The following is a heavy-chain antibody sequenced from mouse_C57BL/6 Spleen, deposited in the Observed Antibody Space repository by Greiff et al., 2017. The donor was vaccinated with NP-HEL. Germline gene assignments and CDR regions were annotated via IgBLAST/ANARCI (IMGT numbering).Heavy chain of an antibody. CDR2: ISSGSSTI. CDR3: ALETGTYAMDY. J-gene: IGHJ4*01. CDR1: GFTFSDYG. D-gene: IGHD4-1*01. V-gene: IGHV5-17*01. Sequence: EVKLMESGGGLVKPGGSLKLSCAASGFTFSDYGMHWVRQAPEKGLEWVAYISSGSSTIYYADTVKGRFTISRDNAKNTLFLQMTSLRSEDTAMYYCALETGTYAMDYWGQGTSVTVSS.